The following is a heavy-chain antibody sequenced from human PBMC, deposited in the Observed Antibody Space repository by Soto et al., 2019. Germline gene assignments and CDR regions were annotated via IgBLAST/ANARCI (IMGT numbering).Heavy chain of an antibody. CDR2: ISWNSGSI. CDR1: GFTFDDYA. V-gene: IGHV3-9*01. Sequence: EVQLVESGGGLVQPGRSLRLSCAASGFTFDDYAMHWVRQAPGKGLEWVLGISWNSGSIDYADSVKGRFTISRDNAKNSLYLQMNSLRAEDTALYYCAKGGYNWYSYLDYWGQGTLVTVSS. CDR3: AKGGYNWYSYLDY. D-gene: IGHD1-7*01. J-gene: IGHJ4*02.